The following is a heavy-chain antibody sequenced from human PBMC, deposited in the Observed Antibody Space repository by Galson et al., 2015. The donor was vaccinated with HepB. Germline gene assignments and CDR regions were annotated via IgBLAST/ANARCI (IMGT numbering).Heavy chain of an antibody. CDR2: ISYDGSNK. J-gene: IGHJ4*02. Sequence: SLRLSCAASGFTFGSYGMHWVRQAPGKGLEWVATISYDGSNKYYADSVKGRFTISRDNSKNTLYLQMNSLRPEDTAVYYCAKDRWGSLPGFFDYWGQGTLVTVSS. V-gene: IGHV3-30*18. D-gene: IGHD3-16*01. CDR3: AKDRWGSLPGFFDY. CDR1: GFTFGSYG.